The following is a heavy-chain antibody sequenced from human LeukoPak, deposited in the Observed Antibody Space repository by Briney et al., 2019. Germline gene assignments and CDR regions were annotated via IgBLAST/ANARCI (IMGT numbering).Heavy chain of an antibody. V-gene: IGHV1-69*04. Sequence: GSSVKVSCKASGGTFSSYAISWVRQAPGQGLEWMGRIIPILGIANYAQKFQGRVTITADKSTSTAYMELSSLRSEDTAVYYCARDPSIVVVPAANPWGQGTLVTVCS. J-gene: IGHJ5*02. CDR3: ARDPSIVVVPAANP. CDR2: IIPILGIA. CDR1: GGTFSSYA. D-gene: IGHD2-2*01.